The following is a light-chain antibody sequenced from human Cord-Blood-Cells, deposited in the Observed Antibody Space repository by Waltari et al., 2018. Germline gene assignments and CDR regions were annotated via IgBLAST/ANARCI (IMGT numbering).Light chain of an antibody. CDR2: AAS. CDR3: QKYNSALT. CDR1: QGISNY. V-gene: IGKV1-27*01. J-gene: IGKJ4*01. Sequence: DIQMTHSHPPLPPSVGARATITCRASQGISNYLAWYQQKPGKVPKLLIYAASTLQSGVPSRFSGSGSGTDFTLTISSLQPEDVATYYCQKYNSALTFGGGTKVEIK.